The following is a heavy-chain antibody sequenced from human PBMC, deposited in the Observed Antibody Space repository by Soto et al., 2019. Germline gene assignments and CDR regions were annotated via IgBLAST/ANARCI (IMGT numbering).Heavy chain of an antibody. CDR3: ARDRPAYRSSWYRPGYY. CDR2: IWYDGSNK. V-gene: IGHV3-33*01. CDR1: GFTFSSYG. J-gene: IGHJ4*02. Sequence: QVQLVESGGGVVQPGRSLRLSCAASGFTFSSYGMHWVRQAPGKGLEWVAVIWYDGSNKYYADSVKGRFTISRDNSKSSLYLQMNSLRAEDTAVYYCARDRPAYRSSWYRPGYYWGQGTLVTVSS. D-gene: IGHD6-13*01.